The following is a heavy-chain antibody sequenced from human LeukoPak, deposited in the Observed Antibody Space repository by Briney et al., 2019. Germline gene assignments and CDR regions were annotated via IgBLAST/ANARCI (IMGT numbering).Heavy chain of an antibody. D-gene: IGHD3-22*01. CDR1: GFTVSSNY. Sequence: GGSLRLSCAASGFTVSSNYMSWVRQAPGKGLEWVSVIYSGGSTYYADSVKGRFTISRDNSKNTLYLQMNSLRAEDTAVYYCARSSSGYYYGSFGYWGQGTLVTVSS. CDR2: IYSGGST. V-gene: IGHV3-53*01. CDR3: ARSSSGYYYGSFGY. J-gene: IGHJ4*02.